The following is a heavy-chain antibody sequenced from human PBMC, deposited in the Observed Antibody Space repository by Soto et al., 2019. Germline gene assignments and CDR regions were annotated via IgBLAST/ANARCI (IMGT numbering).Heavy chain of an antibody. CDR2: ISGSGGST. V-gene: IGHV3-23*01. CDR1: GSTFSSYA. J-gene: IGHJ4*02. Sequence: EVQLLEPGEGLVQPGGPLGLSCAASGSTFSSYALSWVRQPLGKGLEGVSPISGSGGSTYYADSVKGRFTISRDNSKNTLYLQMNSMRTEDTAVYYCAKPLPAGTNAYNFDYWGQGTLVTVSS. D-gene: IGHD6-19*01. CDR3: AKPLPAGTNAYNFDY.